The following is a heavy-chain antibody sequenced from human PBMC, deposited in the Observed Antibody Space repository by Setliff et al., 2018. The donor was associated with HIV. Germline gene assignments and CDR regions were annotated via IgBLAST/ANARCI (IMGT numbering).Heavy chain of an antibody. V-gene: IGHV3-30*03. Sequence: GGSLRLSCAASGFTFSSYGMHWVRQAPGKGLEWVAVISYDGSNKYYADSVKGRFTISRDNSKNTLYLQMNSLRAEDTAIYYCTRPQYIYDNSDSDNWGQGALVTVSS. CDR1: GFTFSSYG. D-gene: IGHD3-22*01. J-gene: IGHJ4*02. CDR3: TRPQYIYDNSDSDN. CDR2: ISYDGSNK.